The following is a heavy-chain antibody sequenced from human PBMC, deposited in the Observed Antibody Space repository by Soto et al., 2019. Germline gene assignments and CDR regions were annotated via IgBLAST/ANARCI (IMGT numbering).Heavy chain of an antibody. Sequence: VQLVESGGGLVQPGGSLRLSCATSGFSFSSFWMAWVRQAPGKGLEWLANIKEDGTMTYYLESVKGRFTISRDNAKNSLFLQIDSLTADDTGVYYCARGVAYNRHDYWGLGTLVIVSS. CDR1: GFSFSSFW. D-gene: IGHD1-20*01. CDR3: ARGVAYNRHDY. J-gene: IGHJ4*02. CDR2: IKEDGTMT. V-gene: IGHV3-7*04.